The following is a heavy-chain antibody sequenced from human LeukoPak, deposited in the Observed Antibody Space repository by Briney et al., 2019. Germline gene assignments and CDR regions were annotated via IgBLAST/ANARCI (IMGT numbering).Heavy chain of an antibody. CDR1: GGSISSSSYY. Sequence: PSETLSLTCTVSGGSISSSSYYWGWIRQPPGKGLEWIGSIYYSGSTYYNPSLKSRVTISVDTSKNQFSLKLSSVTAADTAVYYCKGSSGAADFDYWGQGTLVTVSS. CDR2: IYYSGST. D-gene: IGHD1-26*01. J-gene: IGHJ4*02. CDR3: KGSSGAADFDY. V-gene: IGHV4-39*07.